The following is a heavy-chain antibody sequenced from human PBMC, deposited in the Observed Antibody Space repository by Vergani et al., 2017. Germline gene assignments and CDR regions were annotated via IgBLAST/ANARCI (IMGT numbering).Heavy chain of an antibody. D-gene: IGHD2-2*01. Sequence: QLQLQESGPGLVKPSETLSLTCTVSGVSIGSKSYYWGWIRQPPGKGLEWIGTIYYTGTTYYNEAHKSRLTISVDTSKNQFSLKLSSVTAADTAVYYCARGRKYCSSTSCYLYYYYYYMDVWGKGTTVTVSS. V-gene: IGHV4-39*01. CDR1: GVSIGSKSYY. CDR3: ARGRKYCSSTSCYLYYYYYYMDV. CDR2: IYYTGTT. J-gene: IGHJ6*03.